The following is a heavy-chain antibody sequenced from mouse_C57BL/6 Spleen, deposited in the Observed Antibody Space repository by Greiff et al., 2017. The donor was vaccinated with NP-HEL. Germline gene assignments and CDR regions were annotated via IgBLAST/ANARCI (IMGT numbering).Heavy chain of an antibody. V-gene: IGHV1-50*01. J-gene: IGHJ2*01. CDR1: GYTFTSSW. D-gene: IGHD3-2*02. CDR2: IDPSGSST. Sequence: QVQLQQPGAELVKPGASVKLSCKASGYTFTSSWMQWVKQRPGQGLEWIGEIDPSGSSTNYNQKFKGKATLTVDTSASTAYMQLSSLTSEYSAVYYCARCDSSVYFDYWGQGTTLTVSS. CDR3: ARCDSSVYFDY.